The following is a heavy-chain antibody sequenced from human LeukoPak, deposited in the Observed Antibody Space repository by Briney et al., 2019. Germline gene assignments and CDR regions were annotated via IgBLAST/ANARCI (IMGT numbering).Heavy chain of an antibody. CDR1: GYTFTGYY. J-gene: IGHJ4*02. Sequence: ASVTVSCKASGYTFTGYYMHWVRQAPGQGLEWMGWINPNSGGTNYAQKFQGRVTMTRDTSISTAYMELSRLRSDDTAVYYCAREVVPFAYYDSSGYLGFDYWGQGTLVTVSS. D-gene: IGHD3-22*01. V-gene: IGHV1-2*02. CDR2: INPNSGGT. CDR3: AREVVPFAYYDSSGYLGFDY.